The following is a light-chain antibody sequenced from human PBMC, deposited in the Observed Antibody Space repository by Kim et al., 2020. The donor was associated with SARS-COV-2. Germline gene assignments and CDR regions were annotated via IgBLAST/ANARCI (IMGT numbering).Light chain of an antibody. J-gene: IGKJ2*01. CDR3: QQSNNWPYT. Sequence: SVSLGERATLSCTASQRVSNSVAWYQQRPGQAPRLLIFGASTRATGIPARFSGGGSGTEFTLTITSLQSEDFAVYFCQQSNNWPYTFGQGTKLEIK. V-gene: IGKV3-15*01. CDR2: GAS. CDR1: QRVSNS.